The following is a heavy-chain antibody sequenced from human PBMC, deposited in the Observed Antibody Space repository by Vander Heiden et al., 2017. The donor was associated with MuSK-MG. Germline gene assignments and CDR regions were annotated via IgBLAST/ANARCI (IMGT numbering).Heavy chain of an antibody. CDR1: GFPFSRYG. CDR2: ISYDGSNK. CDR3: AKGSYYDILTGSDIDY. Sequence: QVPLVESGGGGVQPGRSLRISCTAAGFPFSRYGRHWGRQAPGKGLEWVAVISYDGSNKYYADSVKGRFTISRDNSKNTLYLQMNSLRAEDTAVYYCAKGSYYDILTGSDIDYWGQGTLVTVSS. V-gene: IGHV3-30*18. J-gene: IGHJ4*02. D-gene: IGHD3-9*01.